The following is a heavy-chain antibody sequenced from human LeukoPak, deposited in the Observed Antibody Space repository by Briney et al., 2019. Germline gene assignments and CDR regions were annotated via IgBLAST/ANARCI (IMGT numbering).Heavy chain of an antibody. CDR2: INSDGSST. V-gene: IGHV3-74*01. Sequence: PGGSLRLSCAASGFTFSSYWMHWVRQAPGKGLVWVSRINSDGSSTSYADSVKGRFTISRDNAKNTLYLQMNSLGAEDTAVYYCARDTYYYDSSGYYYADCFDYWGQGTLVTVSS. CDR1: GFTFSSYW. D-gene: IGHD3-22*01. CDR3: ARDTYYYDSSGYYYADCFDY. J-gene: IGHJ4*02.